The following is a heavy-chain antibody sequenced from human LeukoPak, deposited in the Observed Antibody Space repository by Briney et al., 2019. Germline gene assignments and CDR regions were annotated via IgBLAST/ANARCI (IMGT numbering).Heavy chain of an antibody. CDR1: GYTFTNYA. CDR2: INAGNGNT. D-gene: IGHD4-17*01. J-gene: IGHJ6*02. CDR3: ARTYGDYRKGGMDV. V-gene: IGHV1-3*01. Sequence: ASVKVSCKASGYTFTNYAVHWVRQAPGQRLEWMGWINAGNGNTKYSQKFQGRVTITRDTSASTAYMELSSLRSEDTAMYYCARTYGDYRKGGMDVWGQGTTVTVSS.